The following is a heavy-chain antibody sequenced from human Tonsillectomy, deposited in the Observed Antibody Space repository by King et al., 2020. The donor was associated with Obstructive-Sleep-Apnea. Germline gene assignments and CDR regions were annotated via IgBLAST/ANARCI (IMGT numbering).Heavy chain of an antibody. CDR2: INSGSSTI. J-gene: IGHJ5*02. V-gene: IGHV3-11*01. CDR1: GFTFTDYY. D-gene: IGHD3-10*01. CDR3: AREQTVNLWFGEATSWFDP. Sequence: VQLVESGGGLVKPGGSLRLSCAASGFTFTDYYMGWIRQAPGKGLEWVSYINSGSSTIYYADSVNGRFTISRDNAKNSLYLQMNSLRAEDTAVYYCAREQTVNLWFGEATSWFDPWGQGTLVIVSS.